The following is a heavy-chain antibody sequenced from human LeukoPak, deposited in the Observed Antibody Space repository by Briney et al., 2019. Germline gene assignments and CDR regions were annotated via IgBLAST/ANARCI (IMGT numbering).Heavy chain of an antibody. V-gene: IGHV3-48*03. J-gene: IGHJ4*02. CDR1: GFTFSSYE. D-gene: IGHD3-10*01. CDR2: ISSSGSTK. Sequence: GGSLRLSCAASGFTFSSYEMNWVRQAPGKGLEWVSYISSSGSTKYYADSVKGRFTISRDNAKNSLYLQMNSLRAEDTAVYCCARMIRGVISYFDYWGQGTLVTVSS. CDR3: ARMIRGVISYFDY.